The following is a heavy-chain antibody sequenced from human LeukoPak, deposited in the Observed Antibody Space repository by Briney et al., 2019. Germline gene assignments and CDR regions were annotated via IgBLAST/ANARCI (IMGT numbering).Heavy chain of an antibody. CDR1: GFTFSSYE. Sequence: GGSLRLSCAASGFTFSSYEMNWVRQAPGKGLEWVSYISNSGSTIYYADSVKGRLTISRDNAKNSLYLQMNSLRAEDTAVYYCAELGITMIGGVWGKGTTVTISS. CDR3: AELGITMIGGV. V-gene: IGHV3-48*03. D-gene: IGHD3-10*02. CDR2: ISNSGSTI. J-gene: IGHJ6*04.